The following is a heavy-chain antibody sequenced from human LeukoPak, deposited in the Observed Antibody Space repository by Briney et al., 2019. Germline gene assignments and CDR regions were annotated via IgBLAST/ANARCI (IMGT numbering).Heavy chain of an antibody. Sequence: GGSLRLSCEGSGFSVSTNYMNWVRQAPGKGLEWVSILYSGSSTYYTDSVKGRFTVSRDDSKNTLFVEINSLRAEDTAVYYCAKDLHPMVGAKTFDCWGQGTLVTVSS. CDR1: GFSVSTNY. D-gene: IGHD1-26*01. CDR3: AKDLHPMVGAKTFDC. V-gene: IGHV3-53*05. CDR2: LYSGSST. J-gene: IGHJ4*02.